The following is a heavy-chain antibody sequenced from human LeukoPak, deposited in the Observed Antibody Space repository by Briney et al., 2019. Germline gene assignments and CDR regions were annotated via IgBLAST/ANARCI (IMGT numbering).Heavy chain of an antibody. V-gene: IGHV4-39*07. CDR1: GDSISSSMFY. CDR3: ASVGGAAAGTWWFDP. Sequence: SETLSLTCTVSGDSISSSMFYWGWIRQPPGRGLEWIANILYSGSTYYNPSLKSRVTISVDTSKNQFSLKLSSVTAADTAVYYCASVGGAAAGTWWFDPWGQGTLVTVSS. J-gene: IGHJ5*02. D-gene: IGHD6-13*01. CDR2: ILYSGST.